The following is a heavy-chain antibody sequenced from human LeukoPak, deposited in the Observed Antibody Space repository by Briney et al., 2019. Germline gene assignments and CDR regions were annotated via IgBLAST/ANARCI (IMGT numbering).Heavy chain of an antibody. CDR1: GFTFSSYA. V-gene: IGHV3-23*01. D-gene: IGHD1-26*01. CDR3: ALDERVGATLLGGYYGMDV. CDR2: ISGSGGST. Sequence: GGSLRLSCAASGFTFSSYALIWVRQAPGKGLEWVSGISGSGGSTYYADSVKGRFTISRDNSKNTLYLRVDSLRAEDSAVYYCALDERVGATLLGGYYGMDVWGQGTTVTVSS. J-gene: IGHJ6*02.